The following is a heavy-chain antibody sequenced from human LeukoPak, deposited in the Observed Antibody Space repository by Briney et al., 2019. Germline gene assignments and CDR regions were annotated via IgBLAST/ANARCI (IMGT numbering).Heavy chain of an antibody. Sequence: GGSLRLSCAAPGFTFSSYAMHWVRQAPGKGLEWVAVISYDGSNKYYADSVKGRFTISRDNSKNTLYLQMNSLRAEDTAVYYCARALETYDSSGYYFDYWGQGTLVTVSS. V-gene: IGHV3-30-3*01. CDR2: ISYDGSNK. CDR1: GFTFSSYA. J-gene: IGHJ4*02. D-gene: IGHD3-22*01. CDR3: ARALETYDSSGYYFDY.